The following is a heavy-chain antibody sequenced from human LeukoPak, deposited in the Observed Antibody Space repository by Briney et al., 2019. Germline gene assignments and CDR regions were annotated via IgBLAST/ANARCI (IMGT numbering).Heavy chain of an antibody. Sequence: ASVKVSCKASGYTFTSYDINWVRQATGQGLEWMGWMNPNSGNTGYAQKFQGRVTMTRNTSISTAYMELSSLRSEDTAVYYCARGGTKEDYYYYYGMDVWGQGTTVTVSS. V-gene: IGHV1-8*01. CDR3: ARGGTKEDYYYYYGMDV. CDR2: MNPNSGNT. J-gene: IGHJ6*02. D-gene: IGHD2-8*01. CDR1: GYTFTSYD.